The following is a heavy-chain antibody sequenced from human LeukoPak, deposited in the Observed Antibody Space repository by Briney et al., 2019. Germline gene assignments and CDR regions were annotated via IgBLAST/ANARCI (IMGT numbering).Heavy chain of an antibody. CDR2: ISGSGGST. V-gene: IGHV3-23*01. Sequence: PGGSLRLSCAASGFTFDDYGMSWVRQAPGKGLEWVSAISGSGGSTYYADSVKGRFTISRDNSKNTLYLQMNSLRAEDTAVYYCAKDGRYFDWLLTGYYYYGMDVWGQGTTVTVSS. D-gene: IGHD3-9*01. CDR1: GFTFDDYG. J-gene: IGHJ6*02. CDR3: AKDGRYFDWLLTGYYYYGMDV.